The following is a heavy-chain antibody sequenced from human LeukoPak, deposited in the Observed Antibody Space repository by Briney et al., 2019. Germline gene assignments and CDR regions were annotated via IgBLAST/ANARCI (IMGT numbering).Heavy chain of an antibody. D-gene: IGHD6-19*01. CDR3: ARGPPYSSGWYYFDY. CDR2: ISGSGGST. CDR1: GFTFSSYA. Sequence: GGSLRLSCAASGFTFSSYAMSWVRQAPGKGLEWVSAISGSGGSTYYADSVKGRFTISRDNSKNTLYLQMNSLRAEDTAVYYCARGPPYSSGWYYFDYWGQGTLVTVSS. J-gene: IGHJ4*02. V-gene: IGHV3-23*01.